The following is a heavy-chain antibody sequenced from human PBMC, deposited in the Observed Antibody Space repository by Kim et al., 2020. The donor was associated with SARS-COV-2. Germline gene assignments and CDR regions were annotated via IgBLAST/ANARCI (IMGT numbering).Heavy chain of an antibody. CDR2: IYPGDSDT. Sequence: GESLKISCKGSGYIFSSYWIGWVRQMPGKGLEWMGIIYPGDSDTRYSPSFQGQVTISVYKSISTAYLQWSSLKASDTAMYYCARRRYCTGTSCWRDGGAFDIWGQGTMVTVSS. V-gene: IGHV5-51*01. CDR1: GYIFSSYW. CDR3: ARRRYCTGTSCWRDGGAFDI. J-gene: IGHJ3*02. D-gene: IGHD2-8*02.